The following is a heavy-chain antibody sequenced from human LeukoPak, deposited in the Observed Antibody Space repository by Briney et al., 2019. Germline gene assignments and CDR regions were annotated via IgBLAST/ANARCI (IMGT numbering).Heavy chain of an antibody. CDR3: AKDGYHYYDSSRTIDY. D-gene: IGHD3-22*01. CDR2: INRKTYDQTT. J-gene: IGHJ4*02. V-gene: IGHV3-49*04. Sequence: SQRLSCTASGFPFGDYAMSWVRQAPGKGLEWVGFINRKTYDQTTEYAASVKGRFTVSRDNAKNSLYLEMNSLRAEDTALYYCAKDGYHYYDSSRTIDYWGQGTLVTVSS. CDR1: GFPFGDYA.